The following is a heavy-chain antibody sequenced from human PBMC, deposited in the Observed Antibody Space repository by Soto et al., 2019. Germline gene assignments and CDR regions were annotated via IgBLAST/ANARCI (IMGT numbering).Heavy chain of an antibody. D-gene: IGHD3-3*01. V-gene: IGHV3-21*01. CDR3: VSKGDDFWTRDFDY. Sequence: EVQLVESGGGLVKPGGSLRLSCAASGFTFSSYSMNWVRQAPGKGLEWVSSISSTSSYIYYADSVKGRFTISRDNAKNSLYLQMNSRRAEDTAVYYCVSKGDDFWTRDFDYWGQGTLVTVSS. J-gene: IGHJ4*02. CDR2: ISSTSSYI. CDR1: GFTFSSYS.